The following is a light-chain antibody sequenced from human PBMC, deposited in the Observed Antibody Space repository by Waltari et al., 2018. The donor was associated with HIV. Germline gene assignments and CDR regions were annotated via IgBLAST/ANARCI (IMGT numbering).Light chain of an antibody. J-gene: IGLJ3*02. Sequence: SYVLTQPPSVSVAPEKTARITCGGNNIGSKSVHWYQQKPGQAPVLVIYYDSDRPSGIPERFSGSNSGSTATLTISRVEAGDEADYYCQLWDSSSDHPVFGGGTKLTVL. CDR2: YDS. CDR1: NIGSKS. V-gene: IGLV3-21*04. CDR3: QLWDSSSDHPV.